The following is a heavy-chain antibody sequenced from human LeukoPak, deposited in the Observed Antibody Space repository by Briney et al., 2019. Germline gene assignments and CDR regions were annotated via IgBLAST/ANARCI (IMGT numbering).Heavy chain of an antibody. CDR3: AGPDIATRPRKYFHYYMDV. Sequence: SETLSLTCTVSGGSMSLYHWTWIRQPPGKEMEWIGNIYSSGSANYNPSLKSRLTISEDTSKNQFSLKLTSMTAADTAVYYCAGPDIATRPRKYFHYYMDVWGKGTTVTVSS. CDR2: IYSSGSA. D-gene: IGHD6-6*01. V-gene: IGHV4-4*08. J-gene: IGHJ6*03. CDR1: GGSMSLYH.